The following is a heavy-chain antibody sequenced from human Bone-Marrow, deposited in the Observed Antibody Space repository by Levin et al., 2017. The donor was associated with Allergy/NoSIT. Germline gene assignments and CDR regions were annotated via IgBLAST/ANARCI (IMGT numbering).Heavy chain of an antibody. V-gene: IGHV3-30*18. CDR1: GFTFSTCG. Sequence: SCAASGFTFSTCGMHWVRQAPGKGLEWVAVISYDGSHKYYADSVRGRFTISRDDSKNTLYLQMNSLKPEDTAVFYCAKDRSSSWSFDYWGQGTLVTVSS. D-gene: IGHD6-13*01. CDR2: ISYDGSHK. CDR3: AKDRSSSWSFDY. J-gene: IGHJ4*02.